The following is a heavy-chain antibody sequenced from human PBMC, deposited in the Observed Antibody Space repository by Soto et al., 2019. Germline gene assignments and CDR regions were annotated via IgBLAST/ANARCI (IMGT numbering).Heavy chain of an antibody. D-gene: IGHD3-9*01. J-gene: IGHJ4*02. V-gene: IGHV4-39*01. CDR1: DDSINSGKYY. CDR2: IYYRGNA. Sequence: SETLSLTCSVSDDSINSGKYYWGWIRQPPGKGLEWIGSIYYRGNAYYNPSLQTRVTISLDKSKSQFSLKLNSVTAADSAVYFCARLEGLATISCHFDFWGPGALVTVSS. CDR3: ARLEGLATISCHFDF.